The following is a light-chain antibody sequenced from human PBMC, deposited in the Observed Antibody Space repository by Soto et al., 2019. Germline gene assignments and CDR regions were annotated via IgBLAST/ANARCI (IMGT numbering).Light chain of an antibody. Sequence: IQMTQSPSALSASAGDTVTVTCRASQAISNHLAWFQQQPGKVPQRLIFSVSTLQIGAPSRSSGSGSETDLTLKVTELHAEDCARYFCVQHYAFPLSFRGGT. V-gene: IGKV1-17*03. J-gene: IGKJ4*01. CDR1: QAISNH. CDR3: VQHYAFPLS. CDR2: SVS.